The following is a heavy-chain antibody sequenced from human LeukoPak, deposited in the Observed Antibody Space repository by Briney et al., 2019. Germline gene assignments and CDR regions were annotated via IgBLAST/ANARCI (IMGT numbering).Heavy chain of an antibody. D-gene: IGHD1-14*01. CDR2: MNPNSGNT. CDR1: GYTFTGYY. Sequence: ASVKVSCKASGYTFTGYYMHWVRQATGQGLEWMGWMNPNSGNTGYAQKFQGRVTMTRNTSISTAYMELSSLRSEDTAVYYCARRRKSWFDPWGQGTLVTVSS. V-gene: IGHV1-8*02. J-gene: IGHJ5*02. CDR3: ARRRKSWFDP.